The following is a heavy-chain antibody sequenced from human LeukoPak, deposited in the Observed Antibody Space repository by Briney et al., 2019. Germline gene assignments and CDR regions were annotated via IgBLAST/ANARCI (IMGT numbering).Heavy chain of an antibody. V-gene: IGHV4-4*02. Sequence: SGTLSLTCAVSGGSISSRNWWSWVRQPPGKGLEWIGEIYHSGSTNYNPSLKSRVTISVDKSKNQFSLKLSSVTAADTAVYYCARGPYYYDSSGYYEGFYFDYWGQGTLVTVSS. D-gene: IGHD3-22*01. CDR2: IYHSGST. J-gene: IGHJ4*02. CDR3: ARGPYYYDSSGYYEGFYFDY. CDR1: GGSISSRNW.